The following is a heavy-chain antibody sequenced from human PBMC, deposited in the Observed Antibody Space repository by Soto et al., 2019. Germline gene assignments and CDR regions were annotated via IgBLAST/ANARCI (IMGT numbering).Heavy chain of an antibody. V-gene: IGHV4-38-2*01. CDR3: ARAKLVGRGGFDY. CDR2: MYRSGST. Sequence: SETLSLTCAVSGYSISRGYFWGWIRQPPGKGLEWIGTMYRSGSTYHNPSLKSRVTILLDTSKNQFSLNLRSVTAADTAVYYCARAKLVGRGGFDYWGQGTLVTVSS. J-gene: IGHJ4*02. D-gene: IGHD2-15*01. CDR1: GYSISRGYF.